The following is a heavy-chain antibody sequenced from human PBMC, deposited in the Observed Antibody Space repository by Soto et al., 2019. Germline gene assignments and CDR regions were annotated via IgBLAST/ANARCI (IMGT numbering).Heavy chain of an antibody. J-gene: IGHJ6*02. CDR1: GFTLSSYG. Sequence: PGGSLRLSCAASGFTLSSYGMHWVRQAPGKGLEWVAVIWYDGSNKYYADSVKGRFTISRDNSKNTLYLQMNSLRAEDTAVYYCARVEGYMNYYYGMDVWGQGTTVTVSS. CDR3: ARVEGYMNYYYGMDV. V-gene: IGHV3-33*01. D-gene: IGHD5-18*01. CDR2: IWYDGSNK.